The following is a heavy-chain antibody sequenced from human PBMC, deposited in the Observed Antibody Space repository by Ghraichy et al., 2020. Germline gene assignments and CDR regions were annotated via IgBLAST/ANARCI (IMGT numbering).Heavy chain of an antibody. V-gene: IGHV4-59*01. CDR2: IYYSGST. J-gene: IGHJ4*02. Sequence: SETLSLTCTVSGGSISSYYWSWIRQPPGKGLEWIGYIYYSGSTNYNPSLKSRVTISVDTSKNQFSLKLSSVTAADTAVYYCARSYYDILTGYYQAFDYWGQGTLVTVSS. CDR1: GGSISSYY. D-gene: IGHD3-9*01. CDR3: ARSYYDILTGYYQAFDY.